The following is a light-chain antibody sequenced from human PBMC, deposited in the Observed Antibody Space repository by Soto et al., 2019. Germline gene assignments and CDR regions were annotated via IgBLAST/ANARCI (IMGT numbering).Light chain of an antibody. J-gene: IGLJ3*02. CDR2: DVS. Sequence: QSVLTQPASVSGSPGQSITISCTGTSSDVGTYNYVSWYQHRPGKAPKLVIYDVSYRPSGVSNRFSGSKSANTASLTISGLQAEDEADYYCSSYTTSNTQVFGGGTKVTVL. V-gene: IGLV2-14*01. CDR1: SSDVGTYNY. CDR3: SSYTTSNTQV.